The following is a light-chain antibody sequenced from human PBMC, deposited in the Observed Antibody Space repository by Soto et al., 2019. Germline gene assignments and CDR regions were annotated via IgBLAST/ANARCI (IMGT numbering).Light chain of an antibody. CDR3: QQYNNWPPDRT. CDR1: QSVGSN. V-gene: IGKV3-15*01. Sequence: EIVMTQSPATLSVSPGERATLSCRASQSVGSNLAWYQQKPGQAPRLLIYGASTRATGIPARFSGSGSGTGFTLTISSLQSEDFAMYFCQQYNNWPPDRTFGQGTKVEIK. J-gene: IGKJ1*01. CDR2: GAS.